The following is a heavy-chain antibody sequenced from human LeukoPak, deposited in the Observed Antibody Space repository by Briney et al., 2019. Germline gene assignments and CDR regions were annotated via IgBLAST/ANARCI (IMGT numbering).Heavy chain of an antibody. CDR2: ISNSGSTI. J-gene: IGHJ4*02. CDR1: GFTFSTYE. V-gene: IGHV3-48*03. CDR3: AVATIGRY. Sequence: NPGGSLRLSCAASGFTFSTYEMNWVRQAPGKGLEWVSYISNSGSTIYYADSVKGRFTISRDNAKNSLYLQMNSLRAEDTAVYYCAVATIGRYWGQGTLVTVSS. D-gene: IGHD5-24*01.